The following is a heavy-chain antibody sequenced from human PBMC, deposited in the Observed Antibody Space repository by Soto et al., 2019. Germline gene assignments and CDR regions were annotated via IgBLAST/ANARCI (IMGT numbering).Heavy chain of an antibody. CDR1: GFSFSVYS. CDR2: ISSNSAYI. D-gene: IGHD6-13*01. CDR3: TRDASRDSSARGWFDP. J-gene: IGHJ5*02. Sequence: PGGSLRLSCAASGFSFSVYSMNWVRQAPGKGLEWVSTISSNSAYIYYTDALRGRFTISRDNAKNSLHLQMNSLRAEDTAVYYCTRDASRDSSARGWFDPWGPGTLVTVSS. V-gene: IGHV3-21*01.